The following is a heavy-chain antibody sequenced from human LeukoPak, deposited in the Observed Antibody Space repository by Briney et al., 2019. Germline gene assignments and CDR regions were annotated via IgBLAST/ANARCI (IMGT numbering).Heavy chain of an antibody. Sequence: ASVKVSCKASGGIFSSHAISWVRQAPGQGLEWMGRIIPRLDIAIYAQMFQGRVTITADKATTTAYMELTSLRSEDTAVYYCARIRTGTPYYYAMDVWGQGTTVTVSS. CDR2: IIPRLDIA. CDR3: ARIRTGTPYYYAMDV. CDR1: GGIFSSHA. J-gene: IGHJ6*02. D-gene: IGHD1-1*01. V-gene: IGHV1-69*04.